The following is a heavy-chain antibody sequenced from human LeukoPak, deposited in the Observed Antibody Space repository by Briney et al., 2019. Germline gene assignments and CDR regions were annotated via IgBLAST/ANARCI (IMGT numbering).Heavy chain of an antibody. V-gene: IGHV3-64*01. CDR2: ISSNGGST. Sequence: GGSLRLSCAASGFTFSSYAMHWVRQAPGKGLEYVSAISSNGGSTYYANSVKGRFTISRDNSKNTLNLQMGSLRAEDMAVYYCAREGVSRGTWGQGTLVTVSS. CDR1: GFTFSSYA. J-gene: IGHJ5*02. CDR3: AREGVSRGT. D-gene: IGHD3-10*01.